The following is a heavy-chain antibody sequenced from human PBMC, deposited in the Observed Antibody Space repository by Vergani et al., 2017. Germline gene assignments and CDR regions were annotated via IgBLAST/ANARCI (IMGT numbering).Heavy chain of an antibody. CDR3: AREVWGNDYYYCYVDV. Sequence: QVQLQESGPGLVKPSETLSLTCTVSGGSISSYYWSWIRQPPGKGLEWIGYIYYSGSTNYNPSLKSRVTISVDTSKNQFSLKLSSVTAADTAVYYCAREVWGNDYYYCYVDVWGKGTTVTVSS. V-gene: IGHV4-59*01. J-gene: IGHJ6*03. CDR2: IYYSGST. D-gene: IGHD3-16*01. CDR1: GGSISSYY.